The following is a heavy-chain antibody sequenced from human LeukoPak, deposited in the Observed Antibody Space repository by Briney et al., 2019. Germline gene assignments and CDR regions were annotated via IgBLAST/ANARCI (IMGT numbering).Heavy chain of an antibody. V-gene: IGHV1-24*01. CDR1: GYTLTGLS. CDR2: FDPEDGET. D-gene: IGHD3-22*01. J-gene: IGHJ4*02. Sequence: ASVKVSCKVSGYTLTGLSMHWVRQAPGKGLEWMGGFDPEDGETIYAQKFQGRVTMTEDTSTDTAYMELSSLRSEDTAVYYCATFKEVYDSSGFYWGQGTLVTVSS. CDR3: ATFKEVYDSSGFY.